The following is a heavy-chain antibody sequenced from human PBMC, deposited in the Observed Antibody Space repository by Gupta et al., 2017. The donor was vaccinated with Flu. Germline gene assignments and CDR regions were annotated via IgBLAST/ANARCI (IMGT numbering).Heavy chain of an antibody. CDR1: GVSINSYY. CDR2: FYPSGHP. CDR3: ARAENCSGETCTSSAEYFHH. J-gene: IGHJ1*01. D-gene: IGHD2-15*01. Sequence: QVRLQESGPGLVKPAETLSLTCTVSGVSINSYYWSWIRQPAGKGLEWIGRFYPSGHPNYNPSLKSRVTMSVDTSKNLFSLKVTSVTAADTAVYYCARAENCSGETCTSSAEYFHHWGQGTLVTVSS. V-gene: IGHV4-4*07.